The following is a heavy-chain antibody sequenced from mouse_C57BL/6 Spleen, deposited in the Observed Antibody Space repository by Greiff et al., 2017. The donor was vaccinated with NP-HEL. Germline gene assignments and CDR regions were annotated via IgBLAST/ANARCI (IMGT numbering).Heavy chain of an antibody. CDR1: GFTFSDYG. V-gene: IGHV5-17*01. CDR2: ISSGSSTI. CDR3: ARSSNYVGYAMDY. J-gene: IGHJ4*01. D-gene: IGHD2-5*01. Sequence: EVKVVESGGGLVKPGGSLKLSCAASGFTFSDYGMHWVRQAPEKGLEWVAYISSGSSTIYYADTVKGRFTISRDNAKNTLFLQMTSLRSEDTAMYYCARSSNYVGYAMDYWGQGTSVTVSS.